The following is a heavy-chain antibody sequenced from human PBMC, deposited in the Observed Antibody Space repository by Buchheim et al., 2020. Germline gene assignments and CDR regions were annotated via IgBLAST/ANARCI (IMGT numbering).Heavy chain of an antibody. Sequence: EVQLLESGGGLVQPGGSLRLSCAASGFTFSNYAMSWVRQAPGQGLEWVSAISGSGGRTFCADSVKGRFTISRDNSKNTLYLQMNSLRAEDSAVYYCAKDRHDSSDAYYFDYWGQGTL. CDR2: ISGSGGRT. J-gene: IGHJ4*02. V-gene: IGHV3-23*01. D-gene: IGHD3-22*01. CDR3: AKDRHDSSDAYYFDY. CDR1: GFTFSNYA.